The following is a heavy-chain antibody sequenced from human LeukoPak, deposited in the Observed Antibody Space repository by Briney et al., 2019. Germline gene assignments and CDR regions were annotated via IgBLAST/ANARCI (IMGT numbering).Heavy chain of an antibody. CDR3: ASIHGDYYGMDV. CDR1: GGSISSYY. Sequence: PSQTLSLTCTVSGGSISSYYWSWIRQPPGKGLEWIGYIYYSGSTNYNPSLKSRVTISVDTSKNQFSLKLSSVTAADTAVYYCASIHGDYYGMDVWGQGTTVTVSS. D-gene: IGHD4-17*01. CDR2: IYYSGST. J-gene: IGHJ6*02. V-gene: IGHV4-59*08.